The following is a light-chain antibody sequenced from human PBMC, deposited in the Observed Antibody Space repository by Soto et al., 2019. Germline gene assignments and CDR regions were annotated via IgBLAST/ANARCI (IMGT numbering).Light chain of an antibody. J-gene: IGLJ1*01. CDR3: QVWDGSSDHYV. CDR1: NIGSDS. V-gene: IGLV3-21*02. Sequence: SYHLTQPPSVSVAPGRTARITCRGDNIGSDSVHWYQQKPGQAPLLVVYDDSDRPSGIPERFSGFSYGNTATLTISRVEAGDEADYYCQVWDGSSDHYVFGTGTKVTVL. CDR2: DDS.